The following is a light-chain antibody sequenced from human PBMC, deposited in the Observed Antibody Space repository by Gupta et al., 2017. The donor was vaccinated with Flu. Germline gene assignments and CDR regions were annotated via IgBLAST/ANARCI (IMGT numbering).Light chain of an antibody. J-gene: IGLJ3*02. CDR2: GDR. CDR3: QSFDRRLNSRV. CDR1: SSNIGANYD. V-gene: IGLV1-40*01. Sequence: QSVLTQPPSVSGAPGQRVTISCTGSSSNIGANYDVNWYQPLPGTAPKLLMYGDRDRPSGVPDRFSGSKSGPPASLANPGVQAEDGADYYWQSFDRRLNSRVFGGGTKLTGL.